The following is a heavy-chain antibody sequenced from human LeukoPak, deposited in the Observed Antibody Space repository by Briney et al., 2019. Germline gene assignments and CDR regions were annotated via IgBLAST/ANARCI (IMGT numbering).Heavy chain of an antibody. Sequence: SETLSLTCTVSGGSISSYYWSWIRQPPGKGLEWFGYIYYSGSTNYNPSLKSRVTISVDTSKNQFSLKLSSVTAADTAVYYCASSPDYSNYVWYFDYWGQGTLVTVSS. V-gene: IGHV4-59*08. CDR3: ASSPDYSNYVWYFDY. J-gene: IGHJ4*02. D-gene: IGHD4-11*01. CDR1: GGSISSYY. CDR2: IYYSGST.